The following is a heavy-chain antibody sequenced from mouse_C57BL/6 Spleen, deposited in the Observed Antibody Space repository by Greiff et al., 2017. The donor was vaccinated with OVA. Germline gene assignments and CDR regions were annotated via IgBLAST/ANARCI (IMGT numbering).Heavy chain of an antibody. D-gene: IGHD2-4*01. J-gene: IGHJ4*01. V-gene: IGHV1-52*01. CDR3: AREGTYYDYDGYYALDY. Sequence: QVQLQQPGAELVRPGSSVKLSCKASGYTFTSYWMHWVKQRPIQGLEWIGNIDPSDSETHYNPKFKDKATLTVDKSSSTAYMQLSSLTSEDSAVYYCAREGTYYDYDGYYALDYWGQGTSVTVSS. CDR1: GYTFTSYW. CDR2: IDPSDSET.